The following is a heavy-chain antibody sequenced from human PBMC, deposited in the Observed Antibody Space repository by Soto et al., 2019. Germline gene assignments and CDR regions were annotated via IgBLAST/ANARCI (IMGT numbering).Heavy chain of an antibody. Sequence: EVQLLESGGGLVQPGGSLRLSCAASGFTFSSYAMSWVRQAPGKGLEWVSALSGSGGSTYYADSVKGRFTISRDNSKNTPYLQMNSLRAEDTAVYYCAKTHIAARSYYYYGMAVWGQGTTVTVSS. V-gene: IGHV3-23*01. D-gene: IGHD6-6*01. CDR3: AKTHIAARSYYYYGMAV. CDR1: GFTFSSYA. J-gene: IGHJ6*02. CDR2: LSGSGGST.